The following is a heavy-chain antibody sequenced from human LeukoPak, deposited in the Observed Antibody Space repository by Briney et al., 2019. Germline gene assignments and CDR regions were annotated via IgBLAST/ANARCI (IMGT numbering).Heavy chain of an antibody. CDR1: GGSISSYY. J-gene: IGHJ4*02. V-gene: IGHV4-59*12. Sequence: PSETLSLTCTVSGGSISSYYWSWIRQPPGKGLEWIGYIYHSGSPSYNPSLQSRLTISLDTSKNQFSLKLRSVTAADTAVYYCARDGLEDTSAYDYWGQGMLVTVSS. CDR2: IYHSGSP. D-gene: IGHD3-16*01. CDR3: ARDGLEDTSAYDY.